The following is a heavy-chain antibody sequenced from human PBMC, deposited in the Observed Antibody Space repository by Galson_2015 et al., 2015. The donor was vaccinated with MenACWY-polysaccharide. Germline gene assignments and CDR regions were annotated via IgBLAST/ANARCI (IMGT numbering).Heavy chain of an antibody. J-gene: IGHJ4*02. CDR3: ARGGGRYHFDS. V-gene: IGHV1-2*02. D-gene: IGHD1-26*01. CDR2: INPNSGAT. Sequence: SVKVSCKASGYTFTTHYFHWMRQAPGQGLEWMGSINPNSGATTYAQRFQGRVMMTRDTSISTVYMELSSLKSDDTAVYYCARGGGRYHFDSWGQGTLVTVST. CDR1: GYTFTTHY.